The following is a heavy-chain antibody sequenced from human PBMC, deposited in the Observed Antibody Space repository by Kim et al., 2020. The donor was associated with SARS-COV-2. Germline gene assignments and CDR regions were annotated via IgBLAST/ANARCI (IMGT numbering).Heavy chain of an antibody. Sequence: GGSLRLSCAASGFTFRSYGMHWVRQAPGKGLEWVAVISYDGSNKYYADSVKGRFTISRDNSKNTLYLQMNSLRAEDTAVYYCAKGPQYYYDSSGYPQDDSYYYGMAYGGQGTTVTGSS. CDR3: AKGPQYYYDSSGYPQDDSYYYGMAY. CDR2: ISYDGSNK. V-gene: IGHV3-30*18. D-gene: IGHD3-22*01. CDR1: GFTFRSYG. J-gene: IGHJ6*02.